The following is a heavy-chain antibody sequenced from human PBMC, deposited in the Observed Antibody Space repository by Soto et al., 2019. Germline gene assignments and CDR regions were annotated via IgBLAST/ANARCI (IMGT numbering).Heavy chain of an antibody. CDR1: GGSFSGYY. CDR2: INHSGST. Sequence: SETLSLTCAVYGGSFSGYYWSWIRQPPGKGLEWIGEINHSGSTNYNPSLKSRVTISVDTSKNQFSLKLSSVTAADTAVYYCARVTTSYGFYYYYYGMDVWGQGTTVTSP. CDR3: ARVTTSYGFYYYYYGMDV. J-gene: IGHJ6*02. D-gene: IGHD5-18*01. V-gene: IGHV4-34*01.